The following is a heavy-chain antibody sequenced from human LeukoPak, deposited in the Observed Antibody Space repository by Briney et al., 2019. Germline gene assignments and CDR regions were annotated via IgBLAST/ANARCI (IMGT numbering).Heavy chain of an antibody. Sequence: PSQTLSLTCTVSGGSISSYYWSWIRQPPGKGLEWIGFIYSSGSSNYNPSLKSRVTMSVDTSKNQFSLKLSSVTAADTAVYYCARVGRRSGYYTFDYWGQGTLVTVSS. CDR1: GGSISSYY. CDR3: ARVGRRSGYYTFDY. V-gene: IGHV4-59*01. J-gene: IGHJ4*02. D-gene: IGHD3-3*01. CDR2: IYSSGSS.